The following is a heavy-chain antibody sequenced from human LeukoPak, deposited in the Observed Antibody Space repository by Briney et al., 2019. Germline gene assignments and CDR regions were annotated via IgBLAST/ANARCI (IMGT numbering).Heavy chain of an antibody. V-gene: IGHV1-46*01. D-gene: IGHD6-13*01. CDR3: ARFDIAEDFDC. CDR1: GYTFTSNY. CDR2: ISPSGGST. Sequence: ASVKVSCKAFGYTFTSNYMHWVRQAPGQGPEWMGVISPSGGSTTYAQKFQGRVTLTRDMSTSTDYLELSSLRSEDTAVYYCARFDIAEDFDCWGQGTLVTVSS. J-gene: IGHJ4*02.